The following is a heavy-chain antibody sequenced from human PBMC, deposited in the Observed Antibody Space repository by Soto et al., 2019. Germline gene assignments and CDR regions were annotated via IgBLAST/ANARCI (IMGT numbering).Heavy chain of an antibody. Sequence: QVQLLESGGGVVQPGRSLRLSCAASGFMFSSYGMHWVRQAPGKGLEWVSAVSSDGNNKDYTDSVKGRFTISRDNSKNTLYQQMNSLRPEETAVYFCANALTGYNYASFDFWGQGTLVTVSS. CDR3: ANALTGYNYASFDF. D-gene: IGHD5-18*01. CDR1: GFMFSSYG. V-gene: IGHV3-30*18. CDR2: VSSDGNNK. J-gene: IGHJ4*02.